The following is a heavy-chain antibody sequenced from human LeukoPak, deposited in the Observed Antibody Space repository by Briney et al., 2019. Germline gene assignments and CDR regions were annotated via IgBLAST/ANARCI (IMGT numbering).Heavy chain of an antibody. CDR2: IKQDGSEK. Sequence: PGGSLRLSCAASGFTFSSYWMSWVRQAPGKGLEWVANIKQDGSEKYYVDSVKGRFTISRDNAKNSLYLQMHTLKPEDTALYYCTKGEPTDWYFDLWGRGTLVTVSS. V-gene: IGHV3-7*03. J-gene: IGHJ2*01. CDR3: TKGEPTDWYFDL. CDR1: GFTFSSYW.